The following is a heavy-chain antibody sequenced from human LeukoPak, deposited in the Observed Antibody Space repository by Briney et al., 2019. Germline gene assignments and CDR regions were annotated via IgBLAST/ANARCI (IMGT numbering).Heavy chain of an antibody. CDR1: GYTFTSYD. V-gene: IGHV1-8*01. CDR3: ARSKGGDYYYYYMDV. J-gene: IGHJ6*03. D-gene: IGHD2-15*01. Sequence: ASVKVSCKASGYTFTSYDINWVRQATGPGLELMGWMNPNSGNTGYAQKFQCRVTMTRNTSISTAYMELSSLRSEDTAVYYCARSKGGDYYYYYMDVWGKGTTVTISS. CDR2: MNPNSGNT.